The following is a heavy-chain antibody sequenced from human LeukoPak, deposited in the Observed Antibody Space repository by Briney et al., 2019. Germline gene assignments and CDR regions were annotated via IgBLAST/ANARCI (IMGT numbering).Heavy chain of an antibody. D-gene: IGHD3-22*01. Sequence: GASVKVSCKASGYTFTSYDINWVRQATGQGLEWMGWMNPNSGNTGYPQRFQGRVTITRNTSISTAYMELSSLRSEDTAVYYCAKDVGYHYDTRFPTWGQGTLVTVSS. CDR3: AKDVGYHYDTRFPT. V-gene: IGHV1-8*03. CDR2: MNPNSGNT. J-gene: IGHJ1*01. CDR1: GYTFTSYD.